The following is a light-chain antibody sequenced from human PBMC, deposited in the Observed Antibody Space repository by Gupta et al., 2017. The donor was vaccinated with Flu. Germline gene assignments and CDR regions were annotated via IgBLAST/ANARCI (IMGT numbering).Light chain of an antibody. J-gene: IGKJ4*01. Sequence: DIQMTQSPSSLSASVGDRVTITCRASQSISSYLNWYQHKPGKAPKLLIYAASSMQSGVPSRFSGSGSEXDFTLTXIRPQPEDFDNYYKRQSYSTRAFGXGTKVEIK. V-gene: IGKV1-39*01. CDR1: QSISSY. CDR2: AAS. CDR3: RQSYSTRA.